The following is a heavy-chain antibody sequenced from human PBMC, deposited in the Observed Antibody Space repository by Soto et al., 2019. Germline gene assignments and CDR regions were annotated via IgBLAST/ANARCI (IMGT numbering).Heavy chain of an antibody. CDR2: ISYDGGNK. CDR1: GFTFSSYG. CDR3: AKVLGYCSSSSCSRDMYYYYGLDV. D-gene: IGHD2-2*01. J-gene: IGHJ6*02. Sequence: GSLLLSCAASGFTFSSYGMHWVRQAPGKGLEWVAVISYDGGNKYYADSAKGRFTISRDNSKNTLYLQMNSLRAEDTAVYYCAKVLGYCSSSSCSRDMYYYYGLDVWGQGTTVTVSS. V-gene: IGHV3-30*18.